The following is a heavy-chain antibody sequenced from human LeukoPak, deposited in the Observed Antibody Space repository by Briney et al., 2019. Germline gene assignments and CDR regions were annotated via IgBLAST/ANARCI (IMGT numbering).Heavy chain of an antibody. Sequence: GGSLRLSCAASGFTFSHYGMHWVRQAPGKGLEWVAVIWSDGTNKYYADSVKGRFSISRDDSQKRVFLQMNSLRAEDTAVYYCARDAQRGFGYSNSLQYWGQGALVTVSS. J-gene: IGHJ4*02. CDR1: GFTFSHYG. CDR2: IWSDGTNK. D-gene: IGHD4-11*01. V-gene: IGHV3-33*01. CDR3: ARDAQRGFGYSNSLQY.